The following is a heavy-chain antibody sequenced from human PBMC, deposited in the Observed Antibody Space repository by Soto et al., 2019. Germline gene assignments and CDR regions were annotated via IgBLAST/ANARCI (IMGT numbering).Heavy chain of an antibody. Sequence: CGSTKYNPSLKSRGTILEDTSKNQFSLKLNSVTAADTAVYYCAREGRMGTFDYWGQGALVTVSS. V-gene: IGHV4-59*01. J-gene: IGHJ4*02. CDR2: CGST. D-gene: IGHD1-1*01. CDR3: AREGRMGTFDY.